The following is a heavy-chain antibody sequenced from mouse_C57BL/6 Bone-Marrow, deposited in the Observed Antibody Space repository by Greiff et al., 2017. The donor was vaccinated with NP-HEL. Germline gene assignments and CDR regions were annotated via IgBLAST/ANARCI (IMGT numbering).Heavy chain of an antibody. CDR2: INPGSGGT. D-gene: IGHD2-4*01. V-gene: IGHV1-54*01. Sequence: VQLQQSGAELVRPGTSVKVSCKATGYAFTNYLIEWVKQRPGKGLEWIGAINPGSGGTNYNEKFKGQATLTADKSSSTAYMQLSSLTSEDAAVYFCAIQGDDYDVGAHYYFDYWGQGTTLTVSS. CDR3: AIQGDDYDVGAHYYFDY. CDR1: GYAFTNYL. J-gene: IGHJ2*01.